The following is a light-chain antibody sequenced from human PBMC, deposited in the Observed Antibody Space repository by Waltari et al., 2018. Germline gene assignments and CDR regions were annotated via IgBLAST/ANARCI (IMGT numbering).Light chain of an antibody. V-gene: IGLV3-19*01. J-gene: IGLJ2*01. CDR2: GKN. Sequence: SSELTQDPAVSVALGQTVKITCQGDSPRRYYVSWYQQKPGQAPVLVIYGKNNRPSGIPDRFSGSSSGNTGSLTITGAQAEDEADYYCHSRDSSGNNQVFGGGTKLTVL. CDR3: HSRDSSGNNQV. CDR1: SPRRYY.